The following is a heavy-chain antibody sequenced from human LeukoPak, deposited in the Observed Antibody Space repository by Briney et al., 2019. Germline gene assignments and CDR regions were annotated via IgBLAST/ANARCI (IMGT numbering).Heavy chain of an antibody. D-gene: IGHD3-22*01. Sequence: GGSLRLSCAASGFTFSDHYMDWVRQAPGKGLEWVGRTRNKANSYTTEYAASVKGRFTISRDDSKNSLYLQMNSLKTEDTVVYYCASSDSSGYRTLPLAYWGQGTLVTVSS. V-gene: IGHV3-72*01. CDR1: GFTFSDHY. CDR2: TRNKANSYTT. J-gene: IGHJ4*02. CDR3: ASSDSSGYRTLPLAY.